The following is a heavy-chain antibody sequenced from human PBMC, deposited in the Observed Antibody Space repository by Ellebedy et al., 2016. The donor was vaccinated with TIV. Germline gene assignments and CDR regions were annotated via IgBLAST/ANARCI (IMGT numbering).Heavy chain of an antibody. J-gene: IGHJ4*02. D-gene: IGHD2/OR15-2a*01. CDR1: GGSVSSGSYY. V-gene: IGHV4-61*01. CDR3: ARSFYYFDY. Sequence: GSLRLSXTVSGGSVSSGSYYWSWIRQPPGKGLEWIGYIYYSGSTNYNPSLKSRVTISVDTSKNQFSLKLSSVTAADTAVYYCARSFYYFDYWGQGTLVTVSS. CDR2: IYYSGST.